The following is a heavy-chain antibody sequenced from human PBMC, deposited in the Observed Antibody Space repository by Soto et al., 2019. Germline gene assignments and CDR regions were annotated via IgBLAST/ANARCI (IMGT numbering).Heavy chain of an antibody. CDR2: IYYSGST. Sequence: SETLSLTCTVSGGSISSGDYYWSCIRQPPGKGLEWIGYIYYSGSTYYNPSLKSRVTISVDTSKNQFSLKLSSVTAADTAVYYCARGGLAYGYYGMDVWGQGTTVTVSS. J-gene: IGHJ6*02. CDR1: GGSISSGDYY. V-gene: IGHV4-30-4*01. D-gene: IGHD3-10*01. CDR3: ARGGLAYGYYGMDV.